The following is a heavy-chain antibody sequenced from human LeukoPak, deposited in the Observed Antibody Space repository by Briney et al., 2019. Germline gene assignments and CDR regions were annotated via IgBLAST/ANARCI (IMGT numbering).Heavy chain of an antibody. V-gene: IGHV3-74*01. D-gene: IGHD2-21*01. Sequence: GGSLRLSCAASGFTFSSYAMSWVRQAPGKGLVWVSRIDSDGTGTIYADSVRGRFTISRDNAKNTMYLQMNSLRVEDTAVYYCTREGLDPWGQGTLVTVSS. CDR3: TREGLDP. CDR1: GFTFSSYA. CDR2: IDSDGTGT. J-gene: IGHJ5*02.